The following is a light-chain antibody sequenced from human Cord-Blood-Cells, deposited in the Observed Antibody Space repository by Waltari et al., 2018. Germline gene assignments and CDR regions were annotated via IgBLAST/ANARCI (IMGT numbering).Light chain of an antibody. CDR2: DAS. V-gene: IGKV3-11*01. CDR3: QQRSNWRT. Sequence: EIVLTQSPATLSLSPGERATLSCRASQSVSSYLAWYQQKPGQAPRLLIYDASNRATGIPARFSVSGSGTDFTLTSSSLEPEDFAVYYCQQRSNWRTFGQGTKVEIK. J-gene: IGKJ1*01. CDR1: QSVSSY.